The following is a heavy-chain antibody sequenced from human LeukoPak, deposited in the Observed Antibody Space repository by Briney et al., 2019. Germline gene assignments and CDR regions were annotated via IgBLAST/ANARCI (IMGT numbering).Heavy chain of an antibody. D-gene: IGHD4-23*01. J-gene: IGHJ3*02. Sequence: PGDSLRLSCAASGFTFSNHIINWVRQAPGKGLEWVSGISSRSSYIYYADSVKGRFTISRDNAKNSLYLQMNSLRAEDSAVYYCAWEQDYGSNHDALDIWGQGTMVTVSS. V-gene: IGHV3-21*01. CDR1: GFTFSNHI. CDR3: AWEQDYGSNHDALDI. CDR2: ISSRSSYI.